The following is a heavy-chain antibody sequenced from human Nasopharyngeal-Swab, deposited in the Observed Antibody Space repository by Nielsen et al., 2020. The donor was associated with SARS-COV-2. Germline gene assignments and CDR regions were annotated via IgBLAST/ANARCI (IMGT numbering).Heavy chain of an antibody. Sequence: GESLKISCAASGFTFSSYDMHWVRQATGKGLEWVSAIGTAGDTYYPGSVKGRFTISRENAKNSLYLQMNSLRAGDTAVYYCARALAPYSGYDYDSFYGMDVWGQGTSVTVSS. CDR3: ARALAPYSGYDYDSFYGMDV. D-gene: IGHD5-12*01. CDR2: IGTAGDT. J-gene: IGHJ6*02. V-gene: IGHV3-13*04. CDR1: GFTFSSYD.